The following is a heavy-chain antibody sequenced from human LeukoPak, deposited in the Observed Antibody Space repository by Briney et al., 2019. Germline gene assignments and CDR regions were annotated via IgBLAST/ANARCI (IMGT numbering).Heavy chain of an antibody. D-gene: IGHD6-19*01. CDR3: ARDYSSGWYAFDY. CDR2: ISAYNGNT. V-gene: IGHV1-18*01. Sequence: GASVKVSFKASGYTFTSYGISWVRQAPGQGLEWMGWISAYNGNTNYAQKLQGRVTMTTDTSTSTAYMDLRSLRSDDTAFYYCARDYSSGWYAFDYWGQGTLVTVSS. CDR1: GYTFTSYG. J-gene: IGHJ4*02.